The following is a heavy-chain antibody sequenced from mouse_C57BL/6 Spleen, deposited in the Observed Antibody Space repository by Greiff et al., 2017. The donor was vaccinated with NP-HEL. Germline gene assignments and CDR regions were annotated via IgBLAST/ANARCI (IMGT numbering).Heavy chain of an antibody. Sequence: QVQLQQPGAELVKPGASVKLSCKASGYTFTSYWMHWVKQRPGQGLEWIGMIHPNSGSTNYNEKFKSKATLTVDKSSSTAYMQLSSLTSEDSAVYYCARAAYGNYVWFAYWGQGTLVTVSA. J-gene: IGHJ3*01. V-gene: IGHV1-64*01. D-gene: IGHD2-1*01. CDR2: IHPNSGST. CDR3: ARAAYGNYVWFAY. CDR1: GYTFTSYW.